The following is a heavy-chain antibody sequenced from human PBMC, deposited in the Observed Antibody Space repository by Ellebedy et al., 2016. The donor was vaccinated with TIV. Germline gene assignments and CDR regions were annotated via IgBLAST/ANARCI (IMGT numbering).Heavy chain of an antibody. CDR3: SAVDGP. CDR2: MQPDGSAT. Sequence: GESLKISXVVSGASFDSYWVSWVRQGPGEGLEWLANMQPDGSATYYADSVRGRFTISRDNAKNSLYLQMNRLRVDDTARYYCSAVDGPWGQGTLVTVSS. D-gene: IGHD2-2*01. J-gene: IGHJ5*02. V-gene: IGHV3-7*03. CDR1: GASFDSYW.